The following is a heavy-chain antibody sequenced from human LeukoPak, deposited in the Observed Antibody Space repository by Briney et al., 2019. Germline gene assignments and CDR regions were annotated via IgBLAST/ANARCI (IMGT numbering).Heavy chain of an antibody. V-gene: IGHV3-9*01. D-gene: IGHD3-22*01. J-gene: IGHJ4*02. CDR1: GFTFDDYA. CDR3: AKDSDYDPYGVDY. CDR2: ISWNSGSI. Sequence: GRSQRLSCAASGFTFDDYAMHWVRQAPGKGLEWVSGISWNSGSIGYADSVKGRFTISRDNAKNSPYLQMNSLRAEDTALYYCAKDSDYDPYGVDYWGQGTLVTVSS.